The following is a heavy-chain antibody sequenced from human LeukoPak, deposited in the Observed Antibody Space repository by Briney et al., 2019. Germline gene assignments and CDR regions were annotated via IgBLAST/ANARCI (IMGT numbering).Heavy chain of an antibody. CDR2: IRATSGTT. V-gene: IGHV3-23*01. CDR1: GFTFSSHA. J-gene: IGHJ1*01. D-gene: IGHD4-17*01. CDR3: AKDRGDYDPEYFQH. Sequence: GGSLRLSCAASGFTFSSHAMSWVRQAPGKGLEWVSNIRATSGTTFYADSVKGRFTISRDNSKNTLYLQMNSLRAEDTAVYYCAKDRGDYDPEYFQHWGQGTLVTVSS.